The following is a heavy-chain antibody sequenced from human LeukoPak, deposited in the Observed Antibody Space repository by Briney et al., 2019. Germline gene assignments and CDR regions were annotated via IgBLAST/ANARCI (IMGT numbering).Heavy chain of an antibody. Sequence: ASVKVSCKASGGTFSSYAISWARQAPGQGLEWMGRIIPILGIANYAQKFQGRVTITADKSTSTAYMELSSLRSEDTAVYYCARTKKYYYDGSGYPDNPFDYWGQGTLVTVSS. D-gene: IGHD3-22*01. CDR2: IIPILGIA. J-gene: IGHJ4*02. CDR3: ARTKKYYYDGSGYPDNPFDY. CDR1: GGTFSSYA. V-gene: IGHV1-69*04.